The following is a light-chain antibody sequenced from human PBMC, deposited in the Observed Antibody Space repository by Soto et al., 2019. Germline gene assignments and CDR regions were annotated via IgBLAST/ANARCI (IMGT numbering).Light chain of an antibody. CDR3: QQSFSAPLN. CDR2: ATS. V-gene: IGKV1-39*01. J-gene: IGKJ2*01. CDR1: QNISSY. Sequence: DIQMTQSPSSLPASVGDRVTITCRASQNISSYLNWYQQKPGKAPKLLIYATSSLESGVPSRFSGSGSGTDFTLTISSLQPEDFTSYYCQQSFSAPLNFGQGTKLEIK.